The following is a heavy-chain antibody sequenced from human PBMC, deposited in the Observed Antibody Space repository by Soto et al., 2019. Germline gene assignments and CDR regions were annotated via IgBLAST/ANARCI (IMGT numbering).Heavy chain of an antibody. CDR3: SRGILV. D-gene: IGHD5-18*01. Sequence: QVQLQESGPGLVKPSQTLSLTCTVSGGSINSGGYCWSWIRQHPGKGLDWIGCISYGGTTSYNPSLKSRVTIAVDTSKNQFSLKLTAVTAADTAVYYCSRGILVWGQGALITVSS. V-gene: IGHV4-31*03. CDR2: ISYGGTT. CDR1: GGSINSGGYC. J-gene: IGHJ4*02.